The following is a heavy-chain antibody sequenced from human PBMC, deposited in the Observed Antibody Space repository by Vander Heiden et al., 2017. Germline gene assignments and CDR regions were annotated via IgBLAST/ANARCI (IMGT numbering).Heavy chain of an antibody. J-gene: IGHJ6*02. CDR2: IKHSGRT. Sequence: QVQLHQCGAGLLTPSETLSLTCAVHGGSFSGYYWSWIRQPPGQGLEWIGAIKHSGRTNYNPSLKSRVTISVDTSKNQFSLKLSSVTAADTAVYYCARGPYCSSTSCYRYYYYGMDVWGQGTTVTVSS. V-gene: IGHV4-34*01. CDR1: GGSFSGYY. CDR3: ARGPYCSSTSCYRYYYYGMDV. D-gene: IGHD2-2*02.